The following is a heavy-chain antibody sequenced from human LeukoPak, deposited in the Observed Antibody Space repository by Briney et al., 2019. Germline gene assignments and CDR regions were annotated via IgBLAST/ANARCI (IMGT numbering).Heavy chain of an antibody. J-gene: IGHJ3*02. V-gene: IGHV3-48*03. D-gene: IGHD6-19*01. Sequence: GGSLRLSCEASGLTVSSNYMTWVRQAPGKGLEWVSYISSGGTTMYYADSVKGRFTISRDNAKNSLYLQMNSLRAEDTAVYYCARDFGGVAGTWYDAFDIWGQGTMVTVSS. CDR1: GLTVSSNY. CDR2: ISSGGTTM. CDR3: ARDFGGVAGTWYDAFDI.